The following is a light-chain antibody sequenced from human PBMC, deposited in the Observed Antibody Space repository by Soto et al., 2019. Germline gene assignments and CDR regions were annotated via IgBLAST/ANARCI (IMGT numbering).Light chain of an antibody. J-gene: IGLJ2*01. Sequence: QSALTQPASVSGSPGQSITISCTGTSSDVGGYNFVSWFQHQPGRAPKLLIYEATKRPPGVSDRFSGSRSGNTASLTISPLQSEDEADYSCYSFAGSATFVFGGGTQLTVL. CDR3: YSFAGSATFV. V-gene: IGLV2-23*02. CDR2: EAT. CDR1: SSDVGGYNF.